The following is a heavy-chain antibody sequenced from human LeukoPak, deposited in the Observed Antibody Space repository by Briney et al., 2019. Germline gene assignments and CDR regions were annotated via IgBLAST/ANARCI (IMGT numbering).Heavy chain of an antibody. J-gene: IGHJ4*02. CDR3: ARDLGLLWFGELADY. Sequence: ASVTVTCKASGYTFTSYGISWVRQAPGQGLEGMGWISAYNGNTNYAQKLQGRVTMTTDTSTSTAYMELRSLRSDDTAVYYCARDLGLLWFGELADYWGQGTLVTVSS. CDR2: ISAYNGNT. CDR1: GYTFTSYG. V-gene: IGHV1-18*04. D-gene: IGHD3-10*01.